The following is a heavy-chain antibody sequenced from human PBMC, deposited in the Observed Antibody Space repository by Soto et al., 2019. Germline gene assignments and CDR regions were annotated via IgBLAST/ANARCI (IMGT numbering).Heavy chain of an antibody. Sequence: SETLSLTCTVSGGSISSGGYYWSWIRQHPGKGLEWIGYIYYSGSTYYNPSLKSRVTISVDTSKNQFSLKLSSVTAADTAVYYCARDSIRIAADGTDYYYGIDVSGQGTTVTVYS. J-gene: IGHJ6*02. CDR1: GGSISSGGYY. CDR2: IYYSGST. V-gene: IGHV4-31*03. CDR3: ARDSIRIAADGTDYYYGIDV. D-gene: IGHD6-13*01.